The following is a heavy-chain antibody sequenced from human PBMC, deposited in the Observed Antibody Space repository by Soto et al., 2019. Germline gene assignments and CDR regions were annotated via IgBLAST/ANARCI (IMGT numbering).Heavy chain of an antibody. V-gene: IGHV4-61*08. CDR3: ARAAAQGYYYYGMDV. CDR2: IYYSGST. CDR1: GGSLSRGGYF. D-gene: IGHD6-13*01. Sequence: ASETPSPPLTVSGGSLSRGGYFLSWIPPPPGKGLEWIGYIYYSGSTNYNPSLKSRVTISVDTSKNQFSLKLSSVTAADTAVYYCARAAAQGYYYYGMDVWGQGTTVTVSS. J-gene: IGHJ6*02.